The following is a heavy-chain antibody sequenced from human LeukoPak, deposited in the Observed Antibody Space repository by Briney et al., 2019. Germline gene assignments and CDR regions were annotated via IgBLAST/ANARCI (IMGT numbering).Heavy chain of an antibody. CDR1: GFTFSSYG. V-gene: IGHV3-33*01. J-gene: IGHJ4*02. Sequence: PGGSLRLSCAASGFTFSSYGMHWVRQAPGKGLEWVAVIWSDGSEKYYAESVKGRFTISKDNSRNALYLQMNTLRVDDTAVYYCAPGLNGGWYLDYWGQGTLVTVSS. CDR2: IWSDGSEK. CDR3: APGLNGGWYLDY. D-gene: IGHD2-8*01.